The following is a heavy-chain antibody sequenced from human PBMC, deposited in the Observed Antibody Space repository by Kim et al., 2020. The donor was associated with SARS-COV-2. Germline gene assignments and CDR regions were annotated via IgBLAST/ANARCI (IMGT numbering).Heavy chain of an antibody. J-gene: IGHJ4*02. V-gene: IGHV4-39*01. CDR2: IYSGGGT. CDR3: ARNIRGVVLIFYFDF. Sequence: SETLSLTCAVSGASITSTSYYWAWIRQPPVRDLEWIGSIYSGGGTFYNPSLQGRVTMSVDTSKNQFSLKLTSVTAADTAVYYCARNIRGVVLIFYFDFWGQGALVTVSS. D-gene: IGHD3-10*01. CDR1: GASITSTSYY.